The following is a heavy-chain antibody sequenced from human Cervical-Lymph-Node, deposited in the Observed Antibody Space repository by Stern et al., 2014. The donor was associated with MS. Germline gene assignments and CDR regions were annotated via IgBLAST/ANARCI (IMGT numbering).Heavy chain of an antibody. Sequence: QVQLQESGPGLVQPSQTLPLTCTVSGGSISSGDYYWGWIRQPPGKGLEWLGSIYYSGSTSYNPSLKSRVTISVDTSKNQFSLKLSSVTAADTAVYYCASANCSSPSCPNWFDPWGQGTLVTVSS. D-gene: IGHD2-2*01. J-gene: IGHJ5*02. CDR2: IYYSGST. CDR1: GGSISSGDYY. CDR3: ASANCSSPSCPNWFDP. V-gene: IGHV4-30-4*08.